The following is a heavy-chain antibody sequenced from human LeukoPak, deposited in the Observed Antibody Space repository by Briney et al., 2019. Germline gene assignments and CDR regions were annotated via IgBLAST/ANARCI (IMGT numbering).Heavy chain of an antibody. CDR3: LREGCSGVYPTFVDY. D-gene: IGHD3-10*02. CDR1: GGSISTYY. J-gene: IGHJ4*02. V-gene: IGHV4-59*12. CDR2: IYYIGRT. Sequence: PSETLSLTCTVSGGSISTYYWSWIRQPPAKGLEWIGVIYYIGRTYYNPCLKSRVTIYVDTSQNQVYLKLSSVTAADSGVDCCLREGCSGVYPTFVDYWGQETLVTVSS.